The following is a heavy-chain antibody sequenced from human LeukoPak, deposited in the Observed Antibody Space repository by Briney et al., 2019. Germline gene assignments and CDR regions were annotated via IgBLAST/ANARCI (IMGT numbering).Heavy chain of an antibody. CDR1: GYTFTSYA. D-gene: IGHD6-19*01. V-gene: IGHV1-69*05. CDR2: IIPIFGTA. CDR3: ARAHSSGWYFFDY. J-gene: IGHJ4*02. Sequence: GASVKVSCKASGYTFTSYAISWVRQAPGQGLEWMGGIIPIFGTANYAQKFQGRVTITTDESTSTAYMELSSLRSEDTAVYYCARAHSSGWYFFDYWGQGALVTVSS.